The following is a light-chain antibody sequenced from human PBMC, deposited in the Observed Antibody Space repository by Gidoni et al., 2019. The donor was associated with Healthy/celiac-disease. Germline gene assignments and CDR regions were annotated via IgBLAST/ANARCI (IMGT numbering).Light chain of an antibody. CDR1: QSLLDSDDGNTY. Sequence: IVMTQTPLSLPVTPGEPASISCRSSQSLLDSDDGNTYLDWYLQKPGQSPQPLIYTLSDRASGVPDRFSGSGSGTDFTLKISRVEAEDVGVYYCMQRIEFPYTFGQGTKLEIK. J-gene: IGKJ2*01. CDR3: MQRIEFPYT. V-gene: IGKV2-40*01. CDR2: TLS.